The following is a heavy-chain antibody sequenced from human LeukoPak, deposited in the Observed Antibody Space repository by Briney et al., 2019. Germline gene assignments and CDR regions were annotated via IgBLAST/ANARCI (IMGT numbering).Heavy chain of an antibody. J-gene: IGHJ4*02. V-gene: IGHV1-2*02. Sequence: GASVKVSCKASGYTFTGYYMHWVRQAPGQGLEWMGWINPNSGGTNYAQKFQGRATMTEDTSTDTAYMELSSLRSEDTAVYYCATRTNWGWKGFDYWGQGTLVTVSS. CDR3: ATRTNWGWKGFDY. CDR1: GYTFTGYY. D-gene: IGHD7-27*01. CDR2: INPNSGGT.